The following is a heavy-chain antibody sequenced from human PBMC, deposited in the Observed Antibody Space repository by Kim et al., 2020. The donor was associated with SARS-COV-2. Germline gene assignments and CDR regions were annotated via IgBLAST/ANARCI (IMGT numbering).Heavy chain of an antibody. J-gene: IGHJ4*02. CDR3: AGPYYDSSGYPGW. Sequence: SETLSLTCTVSGGSISSGDYYWSWIRQPPGKGLEWIGYIYYSGSTYYNPSLKSRVTISVDTSKNQYSLMLSSVTAADTAVYYCAGPYYDSSGYPGWWGQGTRVTVSA. V-gene: IGHV4-30-4*01. D-gene: IGHD3-22*01. CDR1: GGSISSGDYY. CDR2: IYYSGST.